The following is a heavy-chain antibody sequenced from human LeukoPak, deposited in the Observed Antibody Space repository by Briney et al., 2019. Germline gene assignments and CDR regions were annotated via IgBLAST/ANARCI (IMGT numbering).Heavy chain of an antibody. CDR2: ISSSSSYI. CDR1: GFTFSSYS. J-gene: IGHJ6*03. V-gene: IGHV3-21*01. CDR3: ARKYCSSTSCYFTNMDV. D-gene: IGHD2-2*01. Sequence: GGSLRLSCAASGFTFSSYSMNWVRQAPGKGLEWVSSISSSSSYIYYADSVKGRFTISRDNAKNSLYLQMNSLRAEDTAVYYCARKYCSSTSCYFTNMDVWGKGTTVTVSS.